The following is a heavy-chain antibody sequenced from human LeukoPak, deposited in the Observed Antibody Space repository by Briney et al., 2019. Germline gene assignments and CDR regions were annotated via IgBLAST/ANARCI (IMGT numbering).Heavy chain of an antibody. V-gene: IGHV3-11*01. CDR2: ISSSGSTI. J-gene: IGHJ4*02. CDR1: GFTFSDYY. Sequence: GGSLRLSCAASGFTFSDYYMSWIRQAPGKGLEWVSYISSSGSTIFYADSVKGRFTISRDNAKNSLYLQMNSLRAEDTAVYFCARDRFSGSYPLDYWGQGTLVTVSS. D-gene: IGHD1-26*01. CDR3: ARDRFSGSYPLDY.